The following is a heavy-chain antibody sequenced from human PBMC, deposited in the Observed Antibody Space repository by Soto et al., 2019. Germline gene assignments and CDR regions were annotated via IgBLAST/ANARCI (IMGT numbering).Heavy chain of an antibody. CDR2: ISSNGGST. CDR3: ARALYYYDSSGYYYDY. J-gene: IGHJ4*02. Sequence: WGSLRLSCAASGFTLSSYAMHWVRQAPGKGLEYVSAISSNGGSTYYADSVKGRFTISRDNSKNTLYLQMGSLRAEDMAVYYCARALYYYDSSGYYYDYWGQVTRVTVAS. D-gene: IGHD3-22*01. V-gene: IGHV3-64*02. CDR1: GFTLSSYA.